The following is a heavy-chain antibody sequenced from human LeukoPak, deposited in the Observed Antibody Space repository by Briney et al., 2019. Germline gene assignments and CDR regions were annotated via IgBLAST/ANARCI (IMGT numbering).Heavy chain of an antibody. CDR1: GFTFDSYA. J-gene: IGHJ4*02. D-gene: IGHD5-18*01. CDR3: AKLRGYSYDTFDY. V-gene: IGHV3-23*01. Sequence: GGSLRLSCAAFGFTFDSYAMSWVRQAPGKGLEWVSTISSNGGTTYYAGSVKGRFTISRDNSKNTLYLQMNSLRAEDTAVYYCAKLRGYSYDTFDYWGQGTLVTVSS. CDR2: ISSNGGTT.